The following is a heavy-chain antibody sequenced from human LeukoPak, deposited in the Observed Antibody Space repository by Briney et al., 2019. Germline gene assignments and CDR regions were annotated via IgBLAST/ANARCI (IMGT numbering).Heavy chain of an antibody. CDR2: INHSGST. V-gene: IGHV4-34*01. CDR3: ARAILSGYPDS. D-gene: IGHD3-3*01. CDR1: GGSFSGYY. Sequence: SEALSLTCAVYGGSFSGYYWSWIRQPPGKGLEWIGEINHSGSTNYNPSLKSRVTISVDTSKNQFSLKLSSVTAADTAVYYCARAILSGYPDSWGQGTLVIVFS. J-gene: IGHJ4*02.